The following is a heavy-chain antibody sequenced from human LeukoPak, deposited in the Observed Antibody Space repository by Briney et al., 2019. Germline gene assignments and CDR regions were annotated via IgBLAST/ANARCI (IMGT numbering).Heavy chain of an antibody. D-gene: IGHD4-23*01. CDR1: GGTFSSYA. J-gene: IGHJ6*03. V-gene: IGHV1-69*05. Sequence: SVKVSCKASGGTFSSYAFSWVRQAPGQGLEWMGGIIPISGTTIYAQNFQGRVSITTDESTSTAYLELSSLKSEDTAVYYCASALVTPRYYYMDVWDKGTTVTVSS. CDR2: IIPISGTT. CDR3: ASALVTPRYYYMDV.